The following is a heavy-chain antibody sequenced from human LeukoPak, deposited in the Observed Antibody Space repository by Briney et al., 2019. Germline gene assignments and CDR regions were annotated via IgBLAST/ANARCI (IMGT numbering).Heavy chain of an antibody. CDR2: IYSTGST. D-gene: IGHD3-3*01. Sequence: SETLSLTCTVSGDSISSYYCNWIRQPAGKGLEYIGRIYSTGSTNYNPSLKSRVTMSVDTSKNQFSLKLSPVTAADTTVYYCATTTSILAFDIWGQGTMVTVSS. J-gene: IGHJ3*02. V-gene: IGHV4-4*07. CDR1: GDSISSYY. CDR3: ATTTSILAFDI.